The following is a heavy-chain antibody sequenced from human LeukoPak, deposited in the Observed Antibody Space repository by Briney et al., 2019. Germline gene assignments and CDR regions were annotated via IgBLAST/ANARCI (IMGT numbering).Heavy chain of an antibody. Sequence: ASVKVSCKVSGYTLTELSMHWVRQAPGKGLERIGGFDPEDGETIYAQKFQGRVTMTEDTSTDTAYMELSSLRSEDTAVYYCATDGPTSSDAFDIWGQGTMVTVSS. D-gene: IGHD1-26*01. CDR1: GYTLTELS. CDR2: FDPEDGET. V-gene: IGHV1-24*01. J-gene: IGHJ3*02. CDR3: ATDGPTSSDAFDI.